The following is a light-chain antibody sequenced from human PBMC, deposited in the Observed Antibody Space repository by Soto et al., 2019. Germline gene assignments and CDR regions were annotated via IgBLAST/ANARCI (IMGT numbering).Light chain of an antibody. CDR3: CSYAGSTSLV. CDR2: EVI. V-gene: IGLV2-23*02. J-gene: IGLJ2*01. CDR1: SSDVGSYNL. Sequence: QSALTQPASVSGSPGQSITVSCTGTSSDVGSYNLVSWYQQHPGKAPKVIIYEVIERPSGVSNRFSGSKSGNTASLTISGLQAEDEADYYCCSYAGSTSLVFGGGTKVTVL.